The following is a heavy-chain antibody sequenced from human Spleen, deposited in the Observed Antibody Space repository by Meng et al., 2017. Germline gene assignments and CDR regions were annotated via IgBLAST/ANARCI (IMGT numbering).Heavy chain of an antibody. J-gene: IGHJ4*02. V-gene: IGHV4-4*02. Sequence: QLQLQESGPGLVRPSETLSLTCTVSGDSITNHNWWAWVRQPPGKGLEWIGEIPHRGSSAYNPSLKSRVSMSIDKSKNQFSLNLSSVTAADTAVFYCAGGGSLPMVLSYWGQGSLVTVSS. CDR1: GDSITNHNW. D-gene: IGHD3-10*01. CDR2: IPHRGSS. CDR3: AGGGSLPMVLSY.